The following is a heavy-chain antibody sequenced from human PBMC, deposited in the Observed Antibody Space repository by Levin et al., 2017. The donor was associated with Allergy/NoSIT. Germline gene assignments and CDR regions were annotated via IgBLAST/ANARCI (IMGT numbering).Heavy chain of an antibody. Sequence: SETLSLTCTVSGGSVSSGSYYWSWIRQPPGKGLEWIGYIYYSGSTNYNPSLKSRVTISVDTSKNQFSLKLSSVTAADTAVYYCARDNLGYCSGGSCYSRDSSPDKYYYYYGMDVWGQGTTVTVSS. CDR2: IYYSGST. V-gene: IGHV4-61*01. J-gene: IGHJ6*02. D-gene: IGHD2-15*01. CDR1: GGSVSSGSYY. CDR3: ARDNLGYCSGGSCYSRDSSPDKYYYYYGMDV.